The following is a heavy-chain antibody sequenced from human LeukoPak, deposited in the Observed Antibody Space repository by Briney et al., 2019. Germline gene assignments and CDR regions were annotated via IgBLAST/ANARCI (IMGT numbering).Heavy chain of an antibody. CDR3: ARHGYSSGWYKFDY. V-gene: IGHV4-39*01. Sequence: PSETLSLTCTVSGGSISISTYYSRWIRQPPGKGLEWIGCIFYSGSTYYNPSLKSRVTISVDTSKNQFSLKLSSVTAADTAVYYCARHGYSSGWYKFDYWGQGILVTVSS. J-gene: IGHJ4*02. CDR1: GGSISISTYY. CDR2: IFYSGST. D-gene: IGHD6-19*01.